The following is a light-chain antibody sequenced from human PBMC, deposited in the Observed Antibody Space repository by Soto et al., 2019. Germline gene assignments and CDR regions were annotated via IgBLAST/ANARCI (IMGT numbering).Light chain of an antibody. CDR1: QSVRSNY. V-gene: IGKV3-20*01. CDR3: QQYGSSPLT. CDR2: DAS. J-gene: IGKJ4*01. Sequence: EIVLTQSPETLSLSPGERATLSCRASQSVRSNYLAWYQQKPGQAPRFLIYDASSRATGIPDRFSGSGSGTDFTLTISRLEPEDFAVYYCQQYGSSPLTFGGGTKVEIK.